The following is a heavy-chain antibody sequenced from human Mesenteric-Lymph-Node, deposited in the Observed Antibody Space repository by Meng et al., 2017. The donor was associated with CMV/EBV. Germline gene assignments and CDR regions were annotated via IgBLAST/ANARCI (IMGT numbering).Heavy chain of an antibody. Sequence: SGGTLSSYDISLGRQAPAQGLEWMGAIIPIFGTANYAQKFQGRVTITADKSTSTAYMELSSLRSEDTAVYYCARGYCSSTSCYGWVHWGQGTLVTVSS. D-gene: IGHD2-2*01. J-gene: IGHJ4*02. CDR3: ARGYCSSTSCYGWVH. V-gene: IGHV1-69*06. CDR1: GGTLSSYD. CDR2: IIPIFGTA.